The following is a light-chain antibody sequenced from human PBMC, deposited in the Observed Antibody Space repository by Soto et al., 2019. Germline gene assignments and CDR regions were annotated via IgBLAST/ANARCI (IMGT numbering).Light chain of an antibody. V-gene: IGLV2-14*01. Sequence: QSVLTQPASVSGSPGQSITISCTGTISDAGGFNYVSWYQQHPGKAPKLIIYEVSNRPSGFSNRFSGSKSGNTASLTISGLQAEDEADYYCSSYLNSNTLVVFGGGTKLTVL. CDR3: SSYLNSNTLVV. CDR2: EVS. CDR1: ISDAGGFNY. J-gene: IGLJ2*01.